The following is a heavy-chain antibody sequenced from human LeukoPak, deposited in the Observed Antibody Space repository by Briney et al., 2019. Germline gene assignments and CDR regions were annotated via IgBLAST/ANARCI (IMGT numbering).Heavy chain of an antibody. V-gene: IGHV3-74*01. CDR1: GFTFSSYW. D-gene: IGHD6-19*01. CDR2: INSDGSST. Sequence: GGSLRLSCAASGFTFSSYWMHWVRQAPGKGLVWVSRINSDGSSTSYADSVKGRFTISRDNAKNMLYLQMNSLRAEDTAVYYCARGSGFYYYYYYMDVWGKGTTVTVSS. CDR3: ARGSGFYYYYYYMDV. J-gene: IGHJ6*03.